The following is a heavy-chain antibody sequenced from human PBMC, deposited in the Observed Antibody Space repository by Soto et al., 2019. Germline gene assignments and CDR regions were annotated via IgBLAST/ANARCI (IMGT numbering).Heavy chain of an antibody. CDR3: ARDKTDCSSTSCHVFYYYYMDV. J-gene: IGHJ6*03. CDR2: ISSSSSYI. V-gene: IGHV3-21*01. Sequence: GSLRLSCAASGFTFSSYSMNWVRQAPGKGLEWVSSISSSSSYIYYADSVKGRFTISRDNAKNSLYLQMNSLRAEDTAVYYCARDKTDCSSTSCHVFYYYYMDVWGKGTTVTVSS. CDR1: GFTFSSYS. D-gene: IGHD2-2*01.